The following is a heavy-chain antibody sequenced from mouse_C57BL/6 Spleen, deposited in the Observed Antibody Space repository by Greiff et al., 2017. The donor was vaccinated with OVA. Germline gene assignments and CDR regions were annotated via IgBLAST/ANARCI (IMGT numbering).Heavy chain of an antibody. V-gene: IGHV1-59*01. CDR2: IDPSDSYT. Sequence: VQLQQPGAELVRPGTSVKLSCKASGYTFTSYWMHWVKQRPGQGLEWIGVIDPSDSYTNYNQKFKGKATLTVDTSSSTAYMQLSSLTSEDSAVYYCARSTTVVARGYYAMDYWGQGTSVTVSS. CDR1: GYTFTSYW. CDR3: ARSTTVVARGYYAMDY. D-gene: IGHD1-1*01. J-gene: IGHJ4*01.